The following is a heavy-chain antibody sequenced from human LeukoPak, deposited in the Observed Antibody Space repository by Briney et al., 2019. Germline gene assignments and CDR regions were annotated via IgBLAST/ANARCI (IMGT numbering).Heavy chain of an antibody. J-gene: IGHJ4*02. CDR3: ARRKYDSSGYYLYFDY. D-gene: IGHD3-22*01. CDR2: IYSGGST. Sequence: GGSLRLSCAASGFTVSSNYMSWVRQAPGKGLEWVSVIYSGGSTYYADSVKGRFTISRDNSKNMLYLQMNSLRAEDTAVYYCARRKYDSSGYYLYFDYWGQGTLVTVSS. V-gene: IGHV3-66*01. CDR1: GFTVSSNY.